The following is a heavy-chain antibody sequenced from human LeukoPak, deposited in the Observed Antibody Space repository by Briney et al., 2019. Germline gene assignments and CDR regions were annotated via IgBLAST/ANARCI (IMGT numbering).Heavy chain of an antibody. J-gene: IGHJ5*02. CDR1: GYTFTSYD. D-gene: IGHD3-9*01. Sequence: GASVKVSCKASGYTFTSYDINWVRLTTGQGGELMGWVNANSGKTGYTQKFQGRVTITSSTAKDTVYMEMRIQRHKDPGAYFFVRGASRSFHLWGQGTLVTVSS. CDR3: VRGASRSFHL. V-gene: IGHV1-8*03. CDR2: VNANSGKT.